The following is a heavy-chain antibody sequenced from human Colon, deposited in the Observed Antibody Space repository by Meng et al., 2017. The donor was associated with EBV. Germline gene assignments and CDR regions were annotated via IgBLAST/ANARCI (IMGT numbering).Heavy chain of an antibody. D-gene: IGHD3-10*01. V-gene: IGHV3-53*01. CDR2: VYSGGTT. Sequence: QPGWSLRLSCAASGFTVSTNYMSWVRQAPGKGLEWISVVYSGGTTYYADSVKGRFTISRDNSKNTLYLQMNSLRADDTAVYYCARDLTTMIRGALGFWGQGTLVTVSS. CDR1: GFTVSTNY. CDR3: ARDLTTMIRGALGF. J-gene: IGHJ4*02.